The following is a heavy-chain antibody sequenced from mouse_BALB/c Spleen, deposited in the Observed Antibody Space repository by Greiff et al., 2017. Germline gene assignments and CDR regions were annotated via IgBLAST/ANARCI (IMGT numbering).Heavy chain of an antibody. CDR3: ARGGYYGTVDY. V-gene: IGHV5-17*02. D-gene: IGHD1-1*01. CDR2: ISSGSSTI. J-gene: IGHJ2*01. CDR1: GFTFSSFG. Sequence: DVQLVESGGGLVQPGGSRKLSCAASGFTFSSFGMHWVRQAPEKGLEWVAYISSGSSTIYYADTVKGRFTISRDNPKNTLFLQMTSLRSEDTAMYYCARGGYYGTVDYWGQGTTLTVSS.